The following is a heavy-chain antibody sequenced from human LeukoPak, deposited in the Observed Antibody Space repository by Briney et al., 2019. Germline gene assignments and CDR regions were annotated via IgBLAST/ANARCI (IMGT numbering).Heavy chain of an antibody. V-gene: IGHV1-69*06. CDR1: GGTFSSYA. D-gene: IGHD3-10*01. J-gene: IGHJ6*03. CDR2: IIPIFGTA. CDR3: AREAEVLWFGELSKIDYYYYMDV. Sequence: SVKVSCKASGGTFSSYAISWVRQAPGQGLEWMGGIIPIFGTANYAQKFQGRVTITADKSTSTAYMELSSLRSEDTAVYYCAREAEVLWFGELSKIDYYYYMDVWGKGTTVTVSS.